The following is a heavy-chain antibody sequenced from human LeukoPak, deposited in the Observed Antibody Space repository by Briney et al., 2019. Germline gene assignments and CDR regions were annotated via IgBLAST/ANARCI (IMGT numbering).Heavy chain of an antibody. Sequence: PGGSLRLSCAASGFTFDDYAMHWVRQAPGKGLEWVSGISWNRGSIGYADSVKGRFTISRDNAKNSLYLQMNSLRAEDMALYYCAKGYSSSWDAFDIWGQGTMVTVSS. CDR3: AKGYSSSWDAFDI. V-gene: IGHV3-9*03. J-gene: IGHJ3*02. D-gene: IGHD6-13*01. CDR1: GFTFDDYA. CDR2: ISWNRGSI.